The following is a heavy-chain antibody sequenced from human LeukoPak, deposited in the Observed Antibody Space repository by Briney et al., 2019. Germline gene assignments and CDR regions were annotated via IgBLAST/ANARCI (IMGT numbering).Heavy chain of an antibody. J-gene: IGHJ4*02. CDR1: GGSFSGYY. CDR2: INHSGST. CDR3: ARGSSLRTIFGVVTQTCFDY. D-gene: IGHD3-3*01. Sequence: SETLSLTCAVYGGSFSGYYWSWIRQPPGKGLGWIGEINHSGSTNYNPSLKSRVTISVDTSKNQFSLELSSVTAADTAVYYCARGSSLRTIFGVVTQTCFDYWGQGTLVTVSS. V-gene: IGHV4-34*01.